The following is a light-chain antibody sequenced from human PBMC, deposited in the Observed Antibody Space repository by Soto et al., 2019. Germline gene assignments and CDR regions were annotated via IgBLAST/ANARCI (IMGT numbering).Light chain of an antibody. CDR1: DSDVGAYNF. Sequence: QSALTQPPSASGSPGQSVAISCTGTDSDVGAYNFVSWYQQQPGRAPRRIIYDVTQRPSGVPDRFSGSKSGNTASLTVSGLQAEDEAEYYCSSYTISNTYVFGTGTKLTVL. CDR2: DVT. V-gene: IGLV2-8*01. J-gene: IGLJ1*01. CDR3: SSYTISNTYV.